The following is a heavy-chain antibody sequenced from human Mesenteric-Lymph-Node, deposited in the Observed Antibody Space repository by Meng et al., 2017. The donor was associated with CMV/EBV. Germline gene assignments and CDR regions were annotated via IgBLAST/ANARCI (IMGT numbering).Heavy chain of an antibody. J-gene: IGHJ5*02. V-gene: IGHV1-2*02. CDR3: ARDPLAIAIANWFDP. Sequence: ASVKVSCKASGGTFSSYAISWVRQAPGQGLEWMGWINPNSGGTNYAQKFQGRVTMTRDTSISTAYMELSRLRSDDTAVYYCARDPLAIAIANWFDPWGQGTLVTVSS. CDR1: GGTFSSYA. CDR2: INPNSGGT. D-gene: IGHD2-21*01.